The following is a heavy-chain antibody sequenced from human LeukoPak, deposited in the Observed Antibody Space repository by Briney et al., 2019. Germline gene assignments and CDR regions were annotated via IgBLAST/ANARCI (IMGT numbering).Heavy chain of an antibody. CDR1: GGSFSGYY. J-gene: IGHJ5*02. V-gene: IGHV4-34*01. Sequence: SETLSLTCAVYGGSFSGYYWSWIRQPPGKGLEWIGEINHSGSTNHNPSLKSRVTISVDTSKNQFSLKLSSVTAADTAVYYCARRTLLWFGELFGRNWFDPWGQGTLVTVSS. CDR3: ARRTLLWFGELFGRNWFDP. D-gene: IGHD3-10*01. CDR2: INHSGST.